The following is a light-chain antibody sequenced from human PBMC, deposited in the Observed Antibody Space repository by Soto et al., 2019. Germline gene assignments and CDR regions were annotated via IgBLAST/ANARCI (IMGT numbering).Light chain of an antibody. V-gene: IGLV2-14*01. J-gene: IGLJ1*01. CDR2: EVS. Sequence: QSVLTQPAPVSGPPGQSITLSCTGTSSDVGGYNYVSWYQQHPGKAPKLMIYEVSNRPSGVSNRFSGSKSGNTASLTISGLQAEDEADYYCNSYASSGTLVFGTGTKVTVL. CDR1: SSDVGGYNY. CDR3: NSYASSGTLV.